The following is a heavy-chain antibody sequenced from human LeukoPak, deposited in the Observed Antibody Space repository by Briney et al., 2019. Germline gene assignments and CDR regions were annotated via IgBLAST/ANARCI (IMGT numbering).Heavy chain of an antibody. V-gene: IGHV1-69*02. CDR1: GGTFSSYT. CDR2: IIPILGIA. D-gene: IGHD2-2*01. Sequence: SVKVSCKASGGTFSSYTISWVRQAPGQGLEWMGRIIPILGIANYAQKSQGRVTITADKSTSTAYMELSSLRSEDTAVYYCATTVVPAAYTTQYNWFDPWGQGTLVTVSS. J-gene: IGHJ5*02. CDR3: ATTVVPAAYTTQYNWFDP.